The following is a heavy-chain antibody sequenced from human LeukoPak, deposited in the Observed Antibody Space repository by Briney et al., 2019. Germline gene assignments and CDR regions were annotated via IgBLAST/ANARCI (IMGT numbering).Heavy chain of an antibody. V-gene: IGHV3-66*01. CDR2: IYSGGGT. CDR1: GFTVSSNY. CDR3: ARELYCSGGSCYSRSDAFDI. D-gene: IGHD2-15*01. J-gene: IGHJ3*02. Sequence: GGSLRLSCAASGFTVSSNYMSWVRQAPGKGLEWVSVIYSGGGTYYADSVKGRFTISRDNSKNTLYLQMNSLRAEDTAVYYCARELYCSGGSCYSRSDAFDIWGQGIMVTVSS.